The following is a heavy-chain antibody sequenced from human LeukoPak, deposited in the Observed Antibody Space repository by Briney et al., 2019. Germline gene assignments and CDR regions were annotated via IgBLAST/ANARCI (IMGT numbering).Heavy chain of an antibody. V-gene: IGHV1-18*01. CDR2: ISAYNGNT. CDR1: GYTFTNYA. D-gene: IGHD2-2*01. Sequence: WASVKVSCKASGYTFTNYAMNWVRQAPGQGLEWMGWISAYNGNTNYAQKLQGRVTMTTDTSTSTAYMELRSLRSDDTAVYYCARDSCSSTSCYSPSFDPWGLGTLVTVSS. J-gene: IGHJ5*02. CDR3: ARDSCSSTSCYSPSFDP.